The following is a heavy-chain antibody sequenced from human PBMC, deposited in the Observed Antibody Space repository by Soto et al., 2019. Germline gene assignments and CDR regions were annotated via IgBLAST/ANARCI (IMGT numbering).Heavy chain of an antibody. Sequence: GGSLRLCCTASGFTFTSYGMGWVRQAPGKGLQWVSTIRGDGGQTHYTDSVKGRFSISRDNSKNTVYLQMDSLRAEDTAMYFCARDVGLDSDDFFAYWGQGTQVTVSS. CDR3: ARDVGLDSDDFFAY. V-gene: IGHV3-23*01. J-gene: IGHJ4*02. CDR2: IRGDGGQT. D-gene: IGHD3-9*01. CDR1: GFTFTSYG.